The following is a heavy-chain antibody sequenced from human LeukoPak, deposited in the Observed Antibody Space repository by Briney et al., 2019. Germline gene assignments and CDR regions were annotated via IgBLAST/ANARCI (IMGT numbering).Heavy chain of an antibody. CDR2: ISSNGGST. V-gene: IGHV3-64D*06. Sequence: QTGGSLRLSCSASGFTFSSYAMHWVRQAPGKGLEYDSAISSNGGSTYYADSVKGRFTISRDNSKNTLYLQMSSLRAEDTAVYYCVKPDYGDYYFDYWGQGTLVTVSS. D-gene: IGHD4-17*01. CDR1: GFTFSSYA. CDR3: VKPDYGDYYFDY. J-gene: IGHJ4*02.